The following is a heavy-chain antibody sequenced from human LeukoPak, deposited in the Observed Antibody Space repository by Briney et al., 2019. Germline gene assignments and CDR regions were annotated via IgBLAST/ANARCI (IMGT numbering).Heavy chain of an antibody. Sequence: SPAETLSLTCTVSGGSISSGDYYWSWIRQPPGKGLEWIGYIYYSGSTYYNPSLKRRVTISVDTSKNQFSLKLSSVTAAATAVYYCARDLYGDYPDPWGQGTLVTVSS. CDR2: IYYSGST. CDR3: ARDLYGDYPDP. CDR1: GGSISSGDYY. J-gene: IGHJ5*02. V-gene: IGHV4-30-4*01. D-gene: IGHD4-17*01.